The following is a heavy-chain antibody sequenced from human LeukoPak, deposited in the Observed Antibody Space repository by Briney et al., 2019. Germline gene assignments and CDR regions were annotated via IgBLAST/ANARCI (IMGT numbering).Heavy chain of an antibody. CDR1: GFTFSSYG. Sequence: PGGSLRLSCAASGFTFSSYGMHWVRQAPGKGLEWVAVIWYDGSNKYYADSVKGRFTISRDNSKNTLYLQMNSLRAEDTAVYYCARERDSSGLDYWGQGTLVTVSS. CDR2: IWYDGSNK. J-gene: IGHJ4*02. D-gene: IGHD3-22*01. V-gene: IGHV3-33*01. CDR3: ARERDSSGLDY.